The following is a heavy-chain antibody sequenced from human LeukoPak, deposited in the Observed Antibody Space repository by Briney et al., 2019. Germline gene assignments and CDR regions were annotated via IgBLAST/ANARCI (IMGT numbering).Heavy chain of an antibody. D-gene: IGHD1-7*01. J-gene: IGHJ4*02. V-gene: IGHV1-46*01. Sequence: ASVTVSCKASGYTFTSYYMHWVRQAPGQGLEWMGIVNPSGGSTSYAQKFQGRVTMTRDTSTSTVYMELSRLRSDDTAVYYCARIRGTRDLDYWGQGTLVTVSS. CDR3: ARIRGTRDLDY. CDR1: GYTFTSYY. CDR2: VNPSGGST.